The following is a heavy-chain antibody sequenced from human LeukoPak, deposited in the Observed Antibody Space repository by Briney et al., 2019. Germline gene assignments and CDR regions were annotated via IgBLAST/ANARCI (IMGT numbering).Heavy chain of an antibody. CDR3: VKDMSKYFDWAPYYFDS. CDR2: ITSSGVET. V-gene: IGHV3-64D*06. J-gene: IGHJ4*02. D-gene: IGHD3-9*01. Sequence: GGSLRLSCSASQFTFNAHALHWVRRAPGRGLEHLSAITSSGVETYYADSVKGRFTISRDNSKDTLYLQMSSLGPEDTATYYCVKDMSKYFDWAPYYFDSWGQGTLVTVSS. CDR1: QFTFNAHA.